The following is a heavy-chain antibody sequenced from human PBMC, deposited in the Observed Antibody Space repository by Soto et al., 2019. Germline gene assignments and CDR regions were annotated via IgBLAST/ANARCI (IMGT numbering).Heavy chain of an antibody. CDR1: GGTFSSYA. CDR2: IIPIFGTA. CDR3: GAGTTGRYYYYGMDV. J-gene: IGHJ6*02. D-gene: IGHD1-7*01. Sequence: SVKVSCKASGGTFSSYAISWVRQAPGQGLEWMGGIIPIFGTANYAQKFQGRVTITADESTSTAYMELSSLRSEDTAVYYCGAGTTGRYYYYGMDVWGQGTTVTVSS. V-gene: IGHV1-69*13.